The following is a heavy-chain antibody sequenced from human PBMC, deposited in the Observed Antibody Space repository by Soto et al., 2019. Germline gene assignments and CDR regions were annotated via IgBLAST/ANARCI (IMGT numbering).Heavy chain of an antibody. Sequence: GGSLRLSCGVSGFTVTSNGVSWVRQAPGKGLEWVSAISPNGQGIWYADSVKGRFTISRDISRNTVFLQMNSLRDEDTAVYYCARIKIFGVIFDYWGQGTLVTVSS. D-gene: IGHD3-3*01. CDR2: ISPNGQGI. CDR3: ARIKIFGVIFDY. CDR1: GFTVTSNG. V-gene: IGHV3-23*01. J-gene: IGHJ4*02.